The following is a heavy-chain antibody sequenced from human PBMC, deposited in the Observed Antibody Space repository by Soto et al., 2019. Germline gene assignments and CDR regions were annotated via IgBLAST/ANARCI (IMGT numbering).Heavy chain of an antibody. J-gene: IGHJ4*02. CDR1: GVTISSYA. Sequence: PGGPMRLSCAASGVTISSYAMCCGRQAPGTGMEWVSAISGSGGSTYYADSVKRRFTISRDNSKNTLYLQMRSLRAEDAAVYYCAKVPEGPGYCSGGSCTGFDYWGQGSLVTVSS. D-gene: IGHD2-15*01. CDR3: AKVPEGPGYCSGGSCTGFDY. V-gene: IGHV3-23*01. CDR2: ISGSGGST.